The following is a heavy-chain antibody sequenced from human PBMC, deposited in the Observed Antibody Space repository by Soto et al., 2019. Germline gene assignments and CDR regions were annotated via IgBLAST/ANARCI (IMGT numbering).Heavy chain of an antibody. CDR2: ISGSGGST. D-gene: IGHD2-15*01. J-gene: IGHJ6*03. CDR1: GFTFSSYA. V-gene: IGHV3-23*01. Sequence: GGSLRLSCAASGFTFSSYAMSWVRQAPGKGLEWVSAISGSGGSTYYADSVKGRFTISRDNSKNTLYLQMNSLRAEDTAVYDSAKEGGLPPYYYYYMDVWGKGTTVTVSS. CDR3: AKEGGLPPYYYYYMDV.